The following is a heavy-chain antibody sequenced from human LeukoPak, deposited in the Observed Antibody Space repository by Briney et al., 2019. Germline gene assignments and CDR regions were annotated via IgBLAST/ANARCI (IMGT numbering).Heavy chain of an antibody. CDR2: ITSGGDYI. Sequence: GGSLRLSCAASGFTFNTFNMNWVRQAPGKGLEWVSSITSGGDYIYYADSVKGRFTTSRDNAKNALSLQLNSLRVEDTAVYYCARGHYDVLAASYKWTPDYWGQGTLVTVSS. D-gene: IGHD3-9*01. J-gene: IGHJ4*02. V-gene: IGHV3-21*01. CDR3: ARGHYDVLAASYKWTPDY. CDR1: GFTFNTFN.